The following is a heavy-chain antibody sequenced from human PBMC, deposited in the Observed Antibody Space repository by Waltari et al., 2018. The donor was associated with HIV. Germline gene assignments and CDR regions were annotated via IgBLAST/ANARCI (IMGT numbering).Heavy chain of an antibody. V-gene: IGHV3-7*01. CDR1: GFTFHTYR. J-gene: IGHJ6*02. CDR2: IKDGGSEK. Sequence: EVQLMESGGGLVQSGGSFGLPCAAAGFTFHTYRTSWVRQTPGKGLEWVAYIKDGGSEKYNMGSVKGRFTISRDNAKNSMFLQMNSLRAEDTAVYYCARIGTFPHNYAIDFWGQGTTVTVSS. CDR3: ARIGTFPHNYAIDF. D-gene: IGHD1-26*01.